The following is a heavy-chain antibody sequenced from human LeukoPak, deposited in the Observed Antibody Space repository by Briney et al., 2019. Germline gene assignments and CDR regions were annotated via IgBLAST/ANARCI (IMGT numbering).Heavy chain of an antibody. V-gene: IGHV3-23*01. CDR1: GFTFSSFA. D-gene: IGHD4-11*01. CDR2: VSGSGGST. J-gene: IGHJ4*02. CDR3: AKGGPLQWVRFDY. Sequence: VGSLRLSCAASGFTFSSFAMTGVRQAPGKGVEWVSAVSGSGGSTYYADSVKGRFTISGDNSKNTLYLQMNSLRAEDTALYYCAKGGPLQWVRFDYWGQGTLVTVSS.